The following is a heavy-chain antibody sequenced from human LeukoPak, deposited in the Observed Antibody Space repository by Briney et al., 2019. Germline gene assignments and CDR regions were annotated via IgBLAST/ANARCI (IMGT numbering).Heavy chain of an antibody. J-gene: IGHJ4*02. V-gene: IGHV4-38-2*02. D-gene: IGHD3-10*01. CDR3: AREARPGSGSYYTN. CDR2: INHSGST. Sequence: SSETLSLTCTVSGYSISSGYYWGWIRQPPGKGLEWIGEINHSGSTNYNPSLKSRVTMSVDTSKNQFSLKLSSVTAADTAVYYCAREARPGSGSYYTNWGQGTLVTVSS. CDR1: GYSISSGYY.